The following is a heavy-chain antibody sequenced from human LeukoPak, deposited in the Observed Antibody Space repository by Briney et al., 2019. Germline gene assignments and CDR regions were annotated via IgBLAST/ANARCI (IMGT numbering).Heavy chain of an antibody. CDR3: ARSHYDILTAYLFDY. D-gene: IGHD3-9*01. CDR1: GGSFSGYY. Sequence: SETLSLTCAVYGGSFSGYYWSWIRQPPGKGLEWIGEINHSGSTNYNPSLKSRVTISVDTSKNQFSLKLSSVTAADTAVYYCARSHYDILTAYLFDYWGQGTLVTVSS. V-gene: IGHV4-34*01. CDR2: INHSGST. J-gene: IGHJ4*02.